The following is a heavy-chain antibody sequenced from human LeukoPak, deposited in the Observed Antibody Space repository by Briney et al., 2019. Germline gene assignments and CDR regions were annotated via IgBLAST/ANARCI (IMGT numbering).Heavy chain of an antibody. J-gene: IGHJ4*02. D-gene: IGHD6-19*01. CDR1: GGSFSGYY. V-gene: IGHV4-34*01. Sequence: SETLSLTCAVYGGSFSGYYWSWIRQPPGKGLEWIGEINHSGSTNYNPSLKSRVTISVDTSKNQFSLKLSSVTAADTAVYYCARGGRRYSSGWYDTEDPQNYYFDYWGQGTLVTVSS. CDR2: INHSGST. CDR3: ARGGRRYSSGWYDTEDPQNYYFDY.